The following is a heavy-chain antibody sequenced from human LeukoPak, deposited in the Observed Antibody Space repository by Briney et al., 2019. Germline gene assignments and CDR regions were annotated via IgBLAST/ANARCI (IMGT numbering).Heavy chain of an antibody. CDR1: GGSFSGYY. CDR3: ARVMHCSGGSCYSKGGEYFDY. D-gene: IGHD2-15*01. Sequence: SETLSLTCAVYGGSFSGYYWSWIRQPPGKGLEWIGEINHSGSTNYNPSLKSRVTISVDTSKNQFSLKLSSVTAADTAVYYCARVMHCSGGSCYSKGGEYFDYWGQGTLVTVS. V-gene: IGHV4-34*01. J-gene: IGHJ4*02. CDR2: INHSGST.